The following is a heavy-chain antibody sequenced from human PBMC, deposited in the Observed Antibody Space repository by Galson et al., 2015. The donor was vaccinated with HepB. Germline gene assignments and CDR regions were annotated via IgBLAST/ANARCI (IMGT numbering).Heavy chain of an antibody. CDR3: ARDPAGPNCSSTSCYSEDYYMDV. D-gene: IGHD2-2*01. CDR1: GYTFTGYY. J-gene: IGHJ6*03. CDR2: INPNSGGT. V-gene: IGHV1-2*02. Sequence: SVKVSCKASGYTFTGYYMHWVRQAPGQGLEWMGWINPNSGGTNYAQKFQGRVTMTRDTSISTAYMELSRLRSDDTAVYYCARDPAGPNCSSTSCYSEDYYMDVWGKGTTVTVSS.